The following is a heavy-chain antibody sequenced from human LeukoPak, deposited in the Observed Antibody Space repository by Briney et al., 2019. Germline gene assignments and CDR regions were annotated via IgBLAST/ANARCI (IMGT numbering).Heavy chain of an antibody. J-gene: IGHJ4*02. CDR1: GYTFTSYY. CDR2: INPNSGGT. CDR3: ARDKHVLLWFGELGGDY. V-gene: IGHV1-2*02. D-gene: IGHD3-10*01. Sequence: ASVKVSCKASGYTFTSYYMHWVRQAPGQGLEWMGWINPNSGGTNYAQKFQGRVTMTRDTSISTAYMGLSRLRSDDTAVYYCARDKHVLLWFGELGGDYWGQGTLVTVSS.